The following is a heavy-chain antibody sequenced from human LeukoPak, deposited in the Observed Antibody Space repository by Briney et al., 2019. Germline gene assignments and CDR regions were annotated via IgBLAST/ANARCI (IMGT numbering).Heavy chain of an antibody. J-gene: IGHJ4*02. V-gene: IGHV4-59*01. CDR1: GGSISSYY. D-gene: IGHD3-22*01. CDR2: IYYSGST. Sequence: PSETLSLTCTVSGGSISSYYWSWIRQPPGKGLEWIGYIYYSGSTNYNPSLKSRVTISVDTSKNQFSLKLSSVTAADTAVYYCARELTYYYDSSGPSRYFDYWGQGTLVTVSS. CDR3: ARELTYYYDSSGPSRYFDY.